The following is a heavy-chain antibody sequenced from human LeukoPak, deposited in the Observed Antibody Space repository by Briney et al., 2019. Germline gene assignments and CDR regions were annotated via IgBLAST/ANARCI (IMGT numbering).Heavy chain of an antibody. CDR3: LRDLNWSLDQ. D-gene: IGHD1-20*01. J-gene: IGHJ4*02. CDR1: GNYW. V-gene: IGHV3-74*01. Sequence: GGSLRLSCAASGNYWMHWVRQAPGKGLVWVSRIKSDGITITYADSVKGRFTISRDNAKNTLYLQMNSLRAEDTAVYYCLRDLNWSLDQWGQGTLVTVSS. CDR2: IKSDGITI.